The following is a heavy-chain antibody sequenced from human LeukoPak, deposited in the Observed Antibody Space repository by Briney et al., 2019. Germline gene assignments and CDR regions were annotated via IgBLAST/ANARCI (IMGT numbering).Heavy chain of an antibody. CDR3: ARAGSGSYYGVAFDI. V-gene: IGHV3-30*03. D-gene: IGHD3-10*01. CDR1: GFTFSHYG. J-gene: IGHJ3*02. Sequence: PGGSLRLSCAASGFTFSHYGMHWVRQAPGKGLEWVAVISYDGSNKYYTDSVKGRFTISRDNSKNTLYLQMNSLRAEDTAVYYCARAGSGSYYGVAFDIWGQGTMVTVSS. CDR2: ISYDGSNK.